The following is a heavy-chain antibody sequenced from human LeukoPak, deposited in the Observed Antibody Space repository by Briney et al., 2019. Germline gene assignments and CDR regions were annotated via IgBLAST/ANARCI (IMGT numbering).Heavy chain of an antibody. CDR1: GFTFSSYS. D-gene: IGHD3-3*01. Sequence: GGSLRLSCAASGFTFSSYSMNWVRQAPGKGLEWVSYISSSSSTIYYADSVKGRFTISRDNAKNSLYLQMNSLRAEDTAVYYCARAGGDFWSGDWGQGTLVTVSS. V-gene: IGHV3-48*01. CDR2: ISSSSSTI. CDR3: ARAGGDFWSGD. J-gene: IGHJ4*02.